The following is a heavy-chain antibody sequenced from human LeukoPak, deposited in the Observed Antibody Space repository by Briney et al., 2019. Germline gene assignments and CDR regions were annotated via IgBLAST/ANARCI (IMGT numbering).Heavy chain of an antibody. V-gene: IGHV4-30-4*07. D-gene: IGHD3-22*01. Sequence: PSETLSLTCAVSGGSISSGGYSWSWIRQPPGKGLEWIGYIYYSGSTYYNPSLKSRVTISVDTSKNQFSLKLSSVTAADTAVYCCARGSYDSSGYYFDYWGQGTLVTVSS. CDR3: ARGSYDSSGYYFDY. CDR2: IYYSGST. J-gene: IGHJ4*02. CDR1: GGSISSGGYS.